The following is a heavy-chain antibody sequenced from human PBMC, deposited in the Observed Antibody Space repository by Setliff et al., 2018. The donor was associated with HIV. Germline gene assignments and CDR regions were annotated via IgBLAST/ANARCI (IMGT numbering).Heavy chain of an antibody. CDR3: TRIPNWLEGYFDY. V-gene: IGHV3-7*01. CDR2: IKQDGSEK. J-gene: IGHJ4*02. D-gene: IGHD6-19*01. CDR1: GFTLSGYW. Sequence: GSLRLSCAASGFTLSGYWLSWVRQAPGKGLEWVASIKQDGSEKYYVDSLKGRFAISRDNAKNSLYLQMNSLRAEDTAVYYCTRIPNWLEGYFDYWGPGTLVTV.